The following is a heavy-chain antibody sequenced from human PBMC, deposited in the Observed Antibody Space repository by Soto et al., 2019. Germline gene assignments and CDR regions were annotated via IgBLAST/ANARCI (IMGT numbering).Heavy chain of an antibody. D-gene: IGHD3-22*01. J-gene: IGHJ3*02. CDR3: ARDRGDYYDSSGYYYNAFDI. CDR1: GGSISSGGYY. Sequence: QVQLQESGPGLVKPSQTLSLTCTVSGGSISSGGYYWSWIRQHPGKGLEWIGYIYDSGSTYYNPSLKSRVTISVDTSKNQFSLKLSSVTAADTAVYYCARDRGDYYDSSGYYYNAFDIWGQGTMVTVSS. CDR2: IYDSGST. V-gene: IGHV4-31*03.